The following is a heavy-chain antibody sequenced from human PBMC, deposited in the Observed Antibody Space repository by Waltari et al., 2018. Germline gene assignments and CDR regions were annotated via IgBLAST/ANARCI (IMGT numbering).Heavy chain of an antibody. CDR2: MSSGGDII. CDR1: GLGFRDND. J-gene: IGHJ2*01. V-gene: IGHV3-11*01. CDR3: ARGRPHWYFDL. Sequence: QVQLVESGGDVVKPGGALRLYCAASGLGFRDNDMSWIRQAPGKGLEWVSYMSSGGDIIRYAGSVKGRFTISKDDAKNSVYLQMNSLRVDDAAVYYCARGRPHWYFDLWGRGALVTVSS.